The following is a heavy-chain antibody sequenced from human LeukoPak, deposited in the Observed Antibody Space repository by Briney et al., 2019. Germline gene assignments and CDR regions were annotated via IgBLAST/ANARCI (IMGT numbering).Heavy chain of an antibody. D-gene: IGHD6-13*01. V-gene: IGHV3-30*02. J-gene: IGHJ4*02. Sequence: GGSLRLSCAASGFTFSSYGMHWVRQAPGKGLEWVALIRYDGSNKYYADSVKGRFTISRDNSKNTLYLQMNSLRAEDTAVYYCAKDQKDSTSWYFDYWGQGTLVTVSS. CDR1: GFTFSSYG. CDR2: IRYDGSNK. CDR3: AKDQKDSTSWYFDY.